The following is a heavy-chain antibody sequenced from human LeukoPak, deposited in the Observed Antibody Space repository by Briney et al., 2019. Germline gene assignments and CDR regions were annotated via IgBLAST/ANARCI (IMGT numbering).Heavy chain of an antibody. CDR3: ARRSRGERRIVLPSYYMDV. CDR1: GGSISSSSYY. V-gene: IGHV4-39*01. J-gene: IGHJ6*03. D-gene: IGHD2/OR15-2a*01. Sequence: SETLSLTCTVSGGSISSSSYYWGWIRQPPGTGLEWIGSIYYSGSTYYNPSLKSRVTISVDTSKNQFSLKLSSVTAADTAVYYCARRSRGERRIVLPSYYMDVWGKGTTVTISS. CDR2: IYYSGST.